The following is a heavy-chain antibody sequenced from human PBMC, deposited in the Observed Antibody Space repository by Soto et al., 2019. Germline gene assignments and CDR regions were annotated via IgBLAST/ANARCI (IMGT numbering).Heavy chain of an antibody. D-gene: IGHD6-6*01. J-gene: IGHJ3*02. CDR1: GGSFSGYY. Sequence: SETLSLTCAVYGGSFSGYYWSWIRQPPGKGLEWIGEINHSGSTNYNPSLKSRVTISVDTSKNQFSLELTSVPAADTAVYYCARGQLVAARQSCAFDIWGQGTMVTVSS. V-gene: IGHV4-34*01. CDR2: INHSGST. CDR3: ARGQLVAARQSCAFDI.